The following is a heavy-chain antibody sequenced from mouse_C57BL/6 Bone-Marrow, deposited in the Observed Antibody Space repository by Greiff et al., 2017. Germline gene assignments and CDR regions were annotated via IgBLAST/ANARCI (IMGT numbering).Heavy chain of an antibody. D-gene: IGHD3-2*02. CDR3: ARSRAAQAFDY. Sequence: VKLQESGPELVKPGASVKLSCKASGYTFTSYDINWVKQRPGQGLEWIGWIYPRDGSTKYNEKFKGKATLTVDTSSSTAYMELHSLTSEDSAVYFCARSRAAQAFDYWGQGTTLTVSS. V-gene: IGHV1-85*01. CDR1: GYTFTSYD. J-gene: IGHJ2*01. CDR2: IYPRDGST.